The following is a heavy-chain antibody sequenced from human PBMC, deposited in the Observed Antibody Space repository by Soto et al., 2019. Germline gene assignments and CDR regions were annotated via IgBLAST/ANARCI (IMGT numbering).Heavy chain of an antibody. CDR2: IKSKNDGGTT. V-gene: IGHV3-15*05. J-gene: IGHJ4*02. CDR1: GFIFSDAW. CDR3: TTFAIKTD. Sequence: EVQLVESGGGLVKPGESLIISCAASGFIFSDAWMSWVRQAPGKGLEWVGRIKSKNDGGTTDYAAPVKDRFIISRDDSKNTLYLQMNSMKTEDTAMYYCTTFAIKTDWGQGTLVTVSS. D-gene: IGHD1-1*01.